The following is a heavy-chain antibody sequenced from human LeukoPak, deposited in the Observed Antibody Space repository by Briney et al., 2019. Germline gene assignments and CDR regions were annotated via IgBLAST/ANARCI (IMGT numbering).Heavy chain of an antibody. D-gene: IGHD3-3*01. J-gene: IGHJ5*02. CDR1: GYTFTGYY. Sequence: ASVKVSCKASGYTFTGYYMHWVRQAPGQGLEWMGWINPNSGGTNYAQKFQGRVTMTRDTSISTAYMELSRLTSDDTAVYYCARVLTIFGVVSWFDPWGQGTLVTVSS. CDR2: INPNSGGT. V-gene: IGHV1-2*02. CDR3: ARVLTIFGVVSWFDP.